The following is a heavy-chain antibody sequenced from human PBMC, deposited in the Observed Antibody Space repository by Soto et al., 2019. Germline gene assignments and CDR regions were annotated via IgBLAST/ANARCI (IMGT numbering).Heavy chain of an antibody. J-gene: IGHJ3*02. CDR3: ARDPCSGGSCYSSPAFDI. D-gene: IGHD2-15*01. CDR2: ISSSSSYI. CDR1: GFTFSSYS. V-gene: IGHV3-21*01. Sequence: GGSLRLSXAASGFTFSSYSMNWVRQAPGKGLEWVSSISSSSSYIYYADSVKGRFTISRDNAKNSLYLQMNSLRAEDTAVYYCARDPCSGGSCYSSPAFDIWGQGTMVTVSS.